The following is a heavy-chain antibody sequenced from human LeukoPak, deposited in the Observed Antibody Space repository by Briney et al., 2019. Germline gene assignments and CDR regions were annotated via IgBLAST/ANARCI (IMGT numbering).Heavy chain of an antibody. Sequence: ASVKVSCKAFGYTFTSYNINWVRQATGQGLEWMGIINPSGGSTSYAQKFQGRVTMTRDTSTSTVYMELSSLRSEDTAVYYCAREPTVTPPYYYYYGMDVWGQGTTVTVSS. D-gene: IGHD4-17*01. J-gene: IGHJ6*02. CDR1: GYTFTSYN. CDR2: INPSGGST. CDR3: AREPTVTPPYYYYYGMDV. V-gene: IGHV1-46*01.